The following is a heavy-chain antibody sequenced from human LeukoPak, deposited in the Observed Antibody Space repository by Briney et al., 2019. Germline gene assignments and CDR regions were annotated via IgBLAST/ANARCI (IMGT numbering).Heavy chain of an antibody. Sequence: GGSLRLSCTASGFTFSSYSMNWVRQAPGKGLEWVSSITSSSSYIYYADSVKGRFTISRDNAMNSLDLQMNSLRAEDTAVYYCAINPPAGCSGGSCPLDYWGQGTLVTVSS. CDR3: AINPPAGCSGGSCPLDY. D-gene: IGHD2-15*01. CDR2: ITSSSSYI. J-gene: IGHJ4*02. V-gene: IGHV3-21*01. CDR1: GFTFSSYS.